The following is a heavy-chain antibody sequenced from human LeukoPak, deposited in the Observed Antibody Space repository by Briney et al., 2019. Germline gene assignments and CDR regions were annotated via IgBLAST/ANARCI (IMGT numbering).Heavy chain of an antibody. CDR2: IRKTGDTS. CDR1: GFSFSDHG. D-gene: IGHD3-22*01. Sequence: PGGSLRLSCAASGFSFSDHGMGWVRQAPGKDLEWVSSIRKTGDTSFYADSVRGRFIISRDNRINMVYLQLNSLTAEDTGTYYCAKREHYNSAWATDFDTWGQGTHVIVSS. CDR3: AKREHYNSAWATDFDT. J-gene: IGHJ4*02. V-gene: IGHV3-23*01.